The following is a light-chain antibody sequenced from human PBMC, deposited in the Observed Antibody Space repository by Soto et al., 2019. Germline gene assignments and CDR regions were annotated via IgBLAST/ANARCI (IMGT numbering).Light chain of an antibody. J-gene: IGLJ2*01. CDR1: SRDVGTYNH. V-gene: IGLV2-8*01. Sequence: QSALTQPPSASGSPGQSVTISCTGTSRDVGTYNHVSWYQQHPGKAPKLIIYEVNKRPSGVPDRFSGSKSGNTASLTVSGLQAEDEADYYCSSYAGSNTPFGGGTKLTVL. CDR2: EVN. CDR3: SSYAGSNTP.